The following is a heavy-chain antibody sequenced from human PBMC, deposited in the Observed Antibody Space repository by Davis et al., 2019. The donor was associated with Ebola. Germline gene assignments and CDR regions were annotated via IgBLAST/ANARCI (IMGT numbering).Heavy chain of an antibody. J-gene: IGHJ4*02. Sequence: GESLKISCAASGFTFSSYSMNWVRQAPGKGLEWVSYISSSSSTIYYADSVKGRFTISRDNAKNSLYLQMNSLRDEDTAVYYCARGSSGSYYPIWNYWGQGTLVTVSS. CDR2: ISSSSSTI. V-gene: IGHV3-48*02. D-gene: IGHD1-26*01. CDR1: GFTFSSYS. CDR3: ARGSSGSYYPIWNY.